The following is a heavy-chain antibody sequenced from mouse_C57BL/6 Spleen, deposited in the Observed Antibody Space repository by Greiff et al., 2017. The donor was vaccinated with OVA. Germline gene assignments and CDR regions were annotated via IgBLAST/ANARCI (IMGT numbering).Heavy chain of an antibody. D-gene: IGHD1-2*01. V-gene: IGHV1-53*01. Sequence: QVQLKQPGTELVKPGASVKLSCKASGYTFTSYWMHWVKQRPGQGLEWIGNINPSNGGTNYNEKFKSKATLTVDKSSSTAYMQLSSLTSEDSAVYYCARGEGADTTADYWGQGTTLTVSS. J-gene: IGHJ2*01. CDR1: GYTFTSYW. CDR2: INPSNGGT. CDR3: ARGEGADTTADY.